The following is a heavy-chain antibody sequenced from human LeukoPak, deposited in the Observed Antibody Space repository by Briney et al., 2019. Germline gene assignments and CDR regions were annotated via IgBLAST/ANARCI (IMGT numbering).Heavy chain of an antibody. CDR3: AKEVGYDSSDYLVY. J-gene: IGHJ4*02. CDR2: ISGSGDST. D-gene: IGHD3-22*01. V-gene: IGHV3-23*01. CDR1: GFTFIKYA. Sequence: GGSLRLSCAVSGFTFIKYAMSWVRQAPGKGLEWVSAISGSGDSTYYADSVKGRFTISRDNSKNTLYLQMNRLRVEDTALYYCAKEVGYDSSDYLVYWGQGTLVTVSS.